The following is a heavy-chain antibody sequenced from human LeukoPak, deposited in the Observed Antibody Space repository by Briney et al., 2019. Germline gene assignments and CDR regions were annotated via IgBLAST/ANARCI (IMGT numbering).Heavy chain of an antibody. J-gene: IGHJ6*03. V-gene: IGHV1-2*02. D-gene: IGHD3-9*01. Sequence: ASVKVSCKASGYTFTCYYMHWVRQAPGQGLEWMGWINPNSGGTNYAQKFQGRVTMTRDTSISTAYMELSRLRSDDTAVYYCARDADILTGWGYYYYMDVWGKGTTVTISS. CDR1: GYTFTCYY. CDR3: ARDADILTGWGYYYYMDV. CDR2: INPNSGGT.